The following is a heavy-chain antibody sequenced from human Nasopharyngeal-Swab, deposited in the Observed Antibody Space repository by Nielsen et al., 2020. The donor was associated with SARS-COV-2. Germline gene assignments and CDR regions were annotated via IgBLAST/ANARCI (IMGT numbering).Heavy chain of an antibody. D-gene: IGHD3-10*01. CDR2: IYYSGST. V-gene: IGHV4-59*13. Sequence: PGKGLERIGYIYYSGSTNYNPSLKSRVTISVDTSKNQFSLKLSSVTAADTAVYYCARGGFSGSYSPYYYYGMDVWGQGTTVTVSS. J-gene: IGHJ6*02. CDR3: ARGGFSGSYSPYYYYGMDV.